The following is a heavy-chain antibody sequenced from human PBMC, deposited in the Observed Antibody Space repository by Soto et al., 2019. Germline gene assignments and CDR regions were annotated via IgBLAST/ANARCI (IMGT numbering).Heavy chain of an antibody. CDR2: INPNSGGT. D-gene: IGHD2-15*01. J-gene: IGHJ5*02. CDR1: GYTFTGYY. V-gene: IGHV1-2*02. Sequence: SLKVSCKDSGYTFTGYYMPWVRQAPVQGLEWMGWINPNSGGTNYAQKFQGRVTMTRDTSISTAYMELSRLRSDDTAVYYCARDPEVLGYCSGGSCYGGYRWG. CDR3: ARDPEVLGYCSGGSCYGGYR.